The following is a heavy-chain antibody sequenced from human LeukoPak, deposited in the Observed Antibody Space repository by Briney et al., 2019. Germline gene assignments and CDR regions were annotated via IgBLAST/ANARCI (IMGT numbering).Heavy chain of an antibody. J-gene: IGHJ4*02. D-gene: IGHD3-9*01. CDR1: GDSISSSSYY. CDR2: IYHSGST. V-gene: IGHV4-39*07. Sequence: SETLSLTCSVSGDSISSSSYYWGWIRQPPGKGLEWIGYIYHSGSTNYNPSLKSRVTISVDTSKNQFSLKLSSVTAADTAVYYCARGYFDWLLYRRAYFDYWGQGTLVTVSS. CDR3: ARGYFDWLLYRRAYFDY.